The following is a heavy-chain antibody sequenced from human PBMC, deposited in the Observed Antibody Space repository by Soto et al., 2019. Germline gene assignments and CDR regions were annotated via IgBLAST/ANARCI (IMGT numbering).Heavy chain of an antibody. CDR1: GFTFSSYS. D-gene: IGHD1-26*01. CDR2: ISSSSSYI. V-gene: IGHV3-21*01. Sequence: PGGSLRLSCAASGFTFSSYSMNWVRQAPGKGLEWVSSISSSSSYIYYADSVKGRFTISRDNAKNSLYLQMNSLRAEDTAVYYCARVGPATGIVGAAPGTDAFDIWGQGTMVTVSS. CDR3: ARVGPATGIVGAAPGTDAFDI. J-gene: IGHJ3*02.